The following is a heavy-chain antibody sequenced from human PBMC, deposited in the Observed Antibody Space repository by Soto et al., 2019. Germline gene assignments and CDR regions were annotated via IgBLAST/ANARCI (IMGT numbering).Heavy chain of an antibody. CDR2: INHSGST. CDR1: GGSFSGYY. Sequence: PXGTLSLTCAVYGGSFSGYYWSWIRQPPGKGLEWIGEINHSGSTNYNPSLKSRVTISVDTSKNQFSLKLSSVTAADTAVYYCARGSWFDPWGQGTLVTVS. J-gene: IGHJ5*02. CDR3: ARGSWFDP. V-gene: IGHV4-34*01.